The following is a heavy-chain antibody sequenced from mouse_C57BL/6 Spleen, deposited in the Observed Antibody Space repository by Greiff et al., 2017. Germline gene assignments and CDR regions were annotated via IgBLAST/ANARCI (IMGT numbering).Heavy chain of an antibody. CDR3: ARETIVTTKYYFDY. V-gene: IGHV5-4*01. J-gene: IGHJ2*01. CDR1: GFTFSSYA. CDR2: ISDGGSYT. Sequence: EVQGVESGGGLVKPGGSLKLSCAASGFTFSSYAMSWVRQTPEKRLEWVATISDGGSYTYYPDNVKGRFTISRDNAKNNLYLQMSHLKSEDTAMYYCARETIVTTKYYFDYWGQGTTLTVSS. D-gene: IGHD2-5*01.